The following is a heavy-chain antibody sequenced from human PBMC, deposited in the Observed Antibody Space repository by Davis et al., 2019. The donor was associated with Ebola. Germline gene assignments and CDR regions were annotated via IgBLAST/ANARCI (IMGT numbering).Heavy chain of an antibody. V-gene: IGHV3-9*01. J-gene: IGHJ4*02. CDR1: GFTFDDYA. CDR2: INWNSVSL. CDR3: AKDRASSGWNTTPHFDS. Sequence: PGGSLRLSCVASGFTFDDYAMNWVRQVPGKGLQWVAGINWNSVSLGYVDSVKGRFTISRDNAKKSLFLQMDSLRFDDTAVYYCAKDRASSGWNTTPHFDSWGQGTLVTVSS. D-gene: IGHD6-19*01.